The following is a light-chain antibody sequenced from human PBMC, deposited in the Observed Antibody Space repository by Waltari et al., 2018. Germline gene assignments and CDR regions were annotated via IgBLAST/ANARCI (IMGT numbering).Light chain of an antibody. Sequence: YDLTQPFSVSVSPGQTATITCSGDVLAEKSVRWFQQKPGQAPTLILYKDTERPSGIPERLSGSSSGSTVTLTIRGALLEDEADYHCHAAADNNWFFGGGTKLTVL. CDR1: VLAEKS. V-gene: IGLV3-27*01. CDR3: HAAADNNWF. CDR2: KDT. J-gene: IGLJ2*01.